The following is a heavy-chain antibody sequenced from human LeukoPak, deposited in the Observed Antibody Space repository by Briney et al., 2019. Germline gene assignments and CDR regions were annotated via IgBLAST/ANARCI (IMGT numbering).Heavy chain of an antibody. J-gene: IGHJ6*02. CDR2: IKQQGSER. CDR1: GFSFKSYW. D-gene: IGHD3-16*01. Sequence: GGSLRLSCAASGFSFKSYWMSWVRQAPGKGLEWVANIKQQGSERYYVDSVRGRFTISRDNSKNTLYLQMNSLRAEDTAVYYCARGWYYDYGYGMDVWGQGTTVTVSS. CDR3: ARGWYYDYGYGMDV. V-gene: IGHV3-7*05.